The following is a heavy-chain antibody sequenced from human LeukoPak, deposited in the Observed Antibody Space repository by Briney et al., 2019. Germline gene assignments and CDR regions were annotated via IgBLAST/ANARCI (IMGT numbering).Heavy chain of an antibody. CDR3: ARDNSVGDNAWWFDP. Sequence: GGSLRLSCAASGFTFSSYWMSWVRQAPGKGLEWVANIKQDGSEKYYVDSVKGRFTISRDNAKNSLYLQMNSLRAEDTAVYYCARDNSVGDNAWWFDPWGQGTLVTVSS. V-gene: IGHV3-7*01. CDR1: GFTFSSYW. CDR2: IKQDGSEK. J-gene: IGHJ5*02. D-gene: IGHD1-26*01.